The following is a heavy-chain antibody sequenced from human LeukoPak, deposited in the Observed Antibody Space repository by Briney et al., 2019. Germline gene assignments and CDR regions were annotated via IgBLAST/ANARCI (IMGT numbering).Heavy chain of an antibody. CDR2: ISWNSGSI. Sequence: PGGYLRLSLATCGLTFDDYAMHWVRQAPGKGLEWVSGISWNSGSIGYADSVKGRFTISRDNAKNSLYLQMNSLRAEDTALYYCAKDMGQEAFDIWGQGTMVTVSS. J-gene: IGHJ3*02. V-gene: IGHV3-9*01. CDR3: AKDMGQEAFDI. CDR1: GLTFDDYA.